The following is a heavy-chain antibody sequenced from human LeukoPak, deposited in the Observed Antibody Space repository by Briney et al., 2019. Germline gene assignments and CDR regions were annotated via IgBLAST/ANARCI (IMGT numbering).Heavy chain of an antibody. CDR1: GFTFSSYA. Sequence: GRSLRLSCAASGFTFSSYAMHWVRQAPGKGLEWVAVISYDGSNKYYADSVKGRFTISGDNSKNTLYLQMNSPRAEDTAVYYCARESSGYYLDYWGQGTLVTVSS. CDR3: ARESSGYYLDY. V-gene: IGHV3-30-3*01. J-gene: IGHJ4*02. D-gene: IGHD3-22*01. CDR2: ISYDGSNK.